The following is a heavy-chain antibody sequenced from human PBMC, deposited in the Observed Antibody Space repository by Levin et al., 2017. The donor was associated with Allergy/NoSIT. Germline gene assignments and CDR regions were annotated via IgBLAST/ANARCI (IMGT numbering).Heavy chain of an antibody. CDR1: GYSFSKCW. V-gene: IGHV5-51*01. J-gene: IGHJ3*02. CDR2: IYPDDSDT. CDR3: ARLIGQIVGTAGPRAFDI. D-gene: IGHD2-21*02. Sequence: ASVKVSCKASGYSFSKCWVGWVRQMPGKGLEWMGVIYPDDSDTRYSPSFQGQVTISADRSINTAYLQWASLEASDTAMYYCARLIGQIVGTAGPRAFDIWGQGTMITVSS.